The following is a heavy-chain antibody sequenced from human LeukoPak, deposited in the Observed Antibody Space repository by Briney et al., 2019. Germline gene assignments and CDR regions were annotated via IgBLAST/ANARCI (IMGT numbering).Heavy chain of an antibody. Sequence: SETLSLTCAVYGGSFSGYYWSWIRQPPGKGLEWIGEINHSGSTNYNPSLKSRLTISVDTSRNQFSLKLSSVSAADTAVYYCARYSGMGYSPGTYSNSWGQGTPVTVSS. CDR1: GGSFSGYY. J-gene: IGHJ4*02. V-gene: IGHV4-34*01. CDR2: INHSGST. D-gene: IGHD1-26*01. CDR3: ARYSGMGYSPGTYSNS.